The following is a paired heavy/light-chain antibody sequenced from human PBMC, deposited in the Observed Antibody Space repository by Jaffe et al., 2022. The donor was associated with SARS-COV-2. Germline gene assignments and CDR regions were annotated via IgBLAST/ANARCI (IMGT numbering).Heavy chain of an antibody. Sequence: EVQLLESGGGLVQPGGSLRLSCAASGFTFSIHAMSWVRQAPGKGLEWVSGIGGNDNGTYYADSVKGRFTISRDNSKNTLFLQMNSLRADDTAVYYCARGSGRPHWFDPWGQGTLVTVSS. V-gene: IGHV3-23*01. D-gene: IGHD3-10*01. CDR1: GFTFSIHA. CDR3: ARGSGRPHWFDP. J-gene: IGHJ5*02. CDR2: IGGNDNGT.
Light chain of an antibody. CDR1: QSVGSN. Sequence: EIVMTQSPVTLSVSPGERATLSCRASQSVGSNLAWYQQKPGQAPRLLIYGASTRATDIPARFSGSGSGTDFTLTISSLQSEDFAVYHCQQHSEWPRTFGQGTKLDIK. V-gene: IGKV3-15*01. CDR3: QQHSEWPRT. CDR2: GAS. J-gene: IGKJ2*02.